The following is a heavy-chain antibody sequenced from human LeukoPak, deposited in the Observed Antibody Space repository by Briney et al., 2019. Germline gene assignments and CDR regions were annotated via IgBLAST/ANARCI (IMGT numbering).Heavy chain of an antibody. D-gene: IGHD6-13*01. CDR3: ARPYSSSWYSSGFDY. Sequence: NPSETLSLTCSVSGGSISSTGYYWGWIRQPPGKGLEWIGSIYYSGSAYYNPSLKSRVTISVDTSKSQFSLKLSSVTAADTAVYYCARPYSSSWYSSGFDYWGQGTLVTVSS. V-gene: IGHV4-39*01. CDR1: GGSISSTGYY. CDR2: IYYSGSA. J-gene: IGHJ4*02.